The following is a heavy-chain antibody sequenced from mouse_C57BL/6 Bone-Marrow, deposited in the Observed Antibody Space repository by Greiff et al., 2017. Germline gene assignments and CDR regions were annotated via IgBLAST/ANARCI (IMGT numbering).Heavy chain of an antibody. V-gene: IGHV1-55*01. J-gene: IGHJ1*03. CDR3: ARPYYSSSYWYLDV. Sequence: QVQLQQPGAELVQSGASVKMSCMASGYTFTSYWITWVKQRLGQGLEWIGDIYPGSGSTNYNEKFKSKATLTVDTSSSTAYMQRSSLTSEDSAVNYRARPYYSSSYWYLDVWGKGTTVAVT. CDR2: IYPGSGST. D-gene: IGHD1-1*01. CDR1: GYTFTSYW.